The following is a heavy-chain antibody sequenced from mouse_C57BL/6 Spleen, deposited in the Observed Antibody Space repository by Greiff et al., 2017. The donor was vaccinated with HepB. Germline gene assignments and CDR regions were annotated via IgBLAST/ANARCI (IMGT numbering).Heavy chain of an antibody. CDR1: GFTFSDYG. CDR2: ISSGSSTI. J-gene: IGHJ4*01. V-gene: IGHV5-17*01. Sequence: EVQRVESGGGLVKPGGSLKLSCAASGFTFSDYGMHWVRQAPEKGLEWVAYISSGSSTIYYADTVKGRFTISRDNAKNTLFLQMTSLRSEDTAMYYCARPYYGNYEDYAMDYWGQGTSVTVSS. CDR3: ARPYYGNYEDYAMDY. D-gene: IGHD2-1*01.